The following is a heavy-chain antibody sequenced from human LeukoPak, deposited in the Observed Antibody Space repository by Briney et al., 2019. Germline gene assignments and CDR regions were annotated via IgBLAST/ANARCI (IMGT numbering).Heavy chain of an antibody. CDR1: GYTFSNYD. CDR3: TRARSILEKFEH. D-gene: IGHD3-3*02. CDR2: MNPKSGNT. J-gene: IGHJ4*02. Sequence: ASVKVSCKASGYTFSNYDINWVRQATGQGLEWMGWMNPKSGNTGYARKFQGRVTMTSNTFISTAYMELSNLRSDDTAVYWCTRARSILEKFEHWGLGTLVTV. V-gene: IGHV1-8*01.